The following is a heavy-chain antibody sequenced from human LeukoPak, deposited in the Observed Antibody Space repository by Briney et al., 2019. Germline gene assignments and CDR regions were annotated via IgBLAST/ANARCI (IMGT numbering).Heavy chain of an antibody. J-gene: IGHJ4*02. CDR3: AGGPRAAADDY. CDR2: INAGNGNT. D-gene: IGHD6-13*01. CDR1: GYTFINYA. Sequence: ASVKVSCKASGYTFINYAINWGRQAPGQRPEWIGWINAGNGNTKYSQKFQGRVTITRDTSASTAYMELSSLTSEDTAVYYCAGGPRAAADDYWGQGTLVTVSS. V-gene: IGHV1-3*01.